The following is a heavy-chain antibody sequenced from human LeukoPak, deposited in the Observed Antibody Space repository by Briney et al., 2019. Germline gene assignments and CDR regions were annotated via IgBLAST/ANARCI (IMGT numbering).Heavy chain of an antibody. V-gene: IGHV3-21*01. CDR1: EISFSSFH. CDR2: ISSRGSYI. J-gene: IGHJ4*02. D-gene: IGHD2-2*01. Sequence: GGSLRLSCEVSEISFSSFHLNWVRQAPGKGLEWVSSISSRGSYIYYADSVKGRFTISRDNAKNTVFLQMNSLRAEDTALYYCGKTSTSCCDYWGQGTLVTVSS. CDR3: GKTSTSCCDY.